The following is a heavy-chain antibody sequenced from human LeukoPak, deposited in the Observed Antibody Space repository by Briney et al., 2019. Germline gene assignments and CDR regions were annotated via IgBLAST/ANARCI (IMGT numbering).Heavy chain of an antibody. CDR3: ARDKDTAMAFLDY. Sequence: ASVKVSCKASGYTFTSYYMHWVRQAPGQGLEWMGIINPSVGSTIYAQKFQGRVTMTRDPSTNTVYMELSSLRSEDTAVYYCARDKDTAMAFLDYWGQGTLVTVAS. V-gene: IGHV1-46*01. J-gene: IGHJ4*02. CDR1: GYTFTSYY. D-gene: IGHD5-18*01. CDR2: INPSVGST.